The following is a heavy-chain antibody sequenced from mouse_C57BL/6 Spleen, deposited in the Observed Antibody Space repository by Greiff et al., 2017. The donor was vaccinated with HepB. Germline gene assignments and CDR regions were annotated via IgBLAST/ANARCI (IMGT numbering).Heavy chain of an antibody. V-gene: IGHV1-81*01. D-gene: IGHD1-1*01. J-gene: IGHJ3*01. CDR1: GYTFTSYG. Sequence: QVQLKQSGAELARPGASVKLSCKASGYTFTSYGISWVKQRTGQGLEWIGEIYPRSGNTYYNEKFKGKATLTAAKSSSTAYMELRSLTSEDSAVYFCAYYGSSYGFAYWGQGTLVTVSA. CDR2: IYPRSGNT. CDR3: AYYGSSYGFAY.